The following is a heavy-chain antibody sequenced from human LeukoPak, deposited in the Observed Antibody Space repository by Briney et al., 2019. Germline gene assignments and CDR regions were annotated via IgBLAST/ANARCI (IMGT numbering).Heavy chain of an antibody. D-gene: IGHD3-3*01. Sequence: GGSLRLSCAASGFTFSIYGMHWVRRAPGKGLEWVAVIWYDGSNKYYADSVKGRFTISRDNSKDTLYLQINSLRAEDTAVYYCARDRSGYLQTWGLGTLVTVSS. CDR3: ARDRSGYLQT. CDR1: GFTFSIYG. CDR2: IWYDGSNK. J-gene: IGHJ1*01. V-gene: IGHV3-33*01.